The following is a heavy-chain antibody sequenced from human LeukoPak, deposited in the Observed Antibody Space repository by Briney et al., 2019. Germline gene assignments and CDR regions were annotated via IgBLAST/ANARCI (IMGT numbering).Heavy chain of an antibody. V-gene: IGHV3-23*01. CDR2: ISGSGGST. CDR1: GFTFSSYA. Sequence: PGGSLRLSCAASGFTFSSYAMSWVRQAPGKGLEWVSAISGSGGSTYYADSVKGRFTISRDNSKNTLYLQMNSLRAEDTAVYYCAKNNNSYGDYYYGMDVWGQGTTVTVSS. J-gene: IGHJ6*02. D-gene: IGHD5-18*01. CDR3: AKNNNSYGDYYYGMDV.